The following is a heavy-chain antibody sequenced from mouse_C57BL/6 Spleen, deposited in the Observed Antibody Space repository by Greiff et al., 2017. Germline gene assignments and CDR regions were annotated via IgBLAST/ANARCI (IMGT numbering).Heavy chain of an antibody. D-gene: IGHD1-3*01. CDR1: GFSLTSYG. CDR3: AKNSYMRAMDY. CDR2: IWRGGST. J-gene: IGHJ4*01. V-gene: IGHV2-5*01. Sequence: VQLQESGPGLVQPSQSLSITCTVSGFSLTSYGVHWVRQSPGQGLEWLGVIWRGGSTDYNADFMSRLSITKDNSKSQVFFKMNSLQADDTAIYYCAKNSYMRAMDYWGQGTSVTVSS.